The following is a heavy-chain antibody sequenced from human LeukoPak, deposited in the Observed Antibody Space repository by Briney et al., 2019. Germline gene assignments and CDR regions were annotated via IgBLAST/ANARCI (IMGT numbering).Heavy chain of an antibody. CDR2: IYHSGRT. J-gene: IGHJ6*03. CDR3: ASGMVRGVITPYYMDV. D-gene: IGHD3-10*01. CDR1: GYSISSGYY. Sequence: SETLSLTCTVSGYSISSGYYWGWIRQPPGKGLEWIGSIYHSGRTYYNPSLKSRVTISVDTSKNQFSLKLSSVTAADTAVYYCASGMVRGVITPYYMDVWGKGTTVTISS. V-gene: IGHV4-38-2*02.